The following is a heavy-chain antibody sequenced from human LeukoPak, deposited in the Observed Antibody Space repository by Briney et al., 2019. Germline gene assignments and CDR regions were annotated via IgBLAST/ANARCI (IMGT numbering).Heavy chain of an antibody. D-gene: IGHD4-11*01. CDR3: ARGVSPGDDAFDI. CDR1: GFTVSSNY. Sequence: GGSLRLSCAASGFTVSSNYMSWVRQAPGKGLEWVSVIYSGGSTYYADSVKGRFAIPRHNSKNTLYLQMNSLRAEDTAVYYCARGVSPGDDAFDIWGQGTMVTVSS. CDR2: IYSGGST. J-gene: IGHJ3*02. V-gene: IGHV3-53*04.